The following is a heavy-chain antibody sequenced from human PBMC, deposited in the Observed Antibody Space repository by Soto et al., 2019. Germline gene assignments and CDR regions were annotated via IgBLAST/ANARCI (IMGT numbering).Heavy chain of an antibody. V-gene: IGHV2-5*02. CDR2: IYWDDDK. Sequence: SGPTLVNPTQTLTLTCTFSGFSLSTSGVGVGWIRQPPGKALEWLAPIYWDDDKRYSPSLKSRLTSTKDTSKNQVVLTMTNMDSVETDKYYCEQSRFLVLMNTVNGFDPWCQGLLVSVS. CDR3: EQSRFLVLMNTVNGFDP. D-gene: IGHD3-16*01. CDR1: GFSLSTSGVG. J-gene: IGHJ5*02.